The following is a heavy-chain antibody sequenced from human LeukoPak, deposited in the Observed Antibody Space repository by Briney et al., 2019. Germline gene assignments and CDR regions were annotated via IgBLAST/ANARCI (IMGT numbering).Heavy chain of an antibody. J-gene: IGHJ4*02. Sequence: PGGSLRLSCAASGFTFSSYSMNWVRQAPGKGLEWVSSISSSSSYIYYADSVKGRFTISRDNAMNSLYLQMNSLRAEDTAVYYCARDPIVGASSFDYWGQGTLVTVSS. CDR3: ARDPIVGASSFDY. CDR1: GFTFSSYS. CDR2: ISSSSSYI. D-gene: IGHD1-26*01. V-gene: IGHV3-21*01.